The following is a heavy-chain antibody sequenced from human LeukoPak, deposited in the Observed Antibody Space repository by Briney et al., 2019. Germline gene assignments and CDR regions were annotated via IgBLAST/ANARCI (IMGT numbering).Heavy chain of an antibody. CDR1: GGTFSSYA. Sequence: SVKVSCKASGGTFSSYAISWVRQAPGQGLEWMGRIIPILGIANYAQKFQGRVTITADKSTSTAYMELSSLRSEDTAVYYCAKSSGYSSGYDYWGQGTLVTVSS. D-gene: IGHD6-19*01. CDR2: IIPILGIA. CDR3: AKSSGYSSGYDY. J-gene: IGHJ4*02. V-gene: IGHV1-69*04.